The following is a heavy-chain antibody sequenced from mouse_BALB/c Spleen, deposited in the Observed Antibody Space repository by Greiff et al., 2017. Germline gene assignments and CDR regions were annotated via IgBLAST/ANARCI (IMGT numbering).Heavy chain of an antibody. CDR2: IYPGNSDT. CDR3: TRWITGDYYAMDY. D-gene: IGHD4-1*01. CDR1: GYTFTSYW. Sequence: VQLQQSGTVLARPGASVKMSCKASGYTFTSYWMHWVKQRPGQGLEWIGAIYPGNSDTSYNQKFKGKAKLTAVTSTSTAYMELSSLTNEDSAVYYCTRWITGDYYAMDYWGQGTSVTVSS. J-gene: IGHJ4*01. V-gene: IGHV1-5*01.